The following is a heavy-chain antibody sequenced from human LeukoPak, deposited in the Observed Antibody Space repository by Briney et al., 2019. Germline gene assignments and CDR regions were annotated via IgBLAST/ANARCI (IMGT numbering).Heavy chain of an antibody. CDR2: ISGSGGST. CDR1: GFTFSSYA. Sequence: GSLRLSCAASGFTFSSYAMSWVRQAPGKGLQWVSGISGSGGSTSYAQKFQGRVTMTRDMSTSTVYMELSSLRSEDTAVYYCARDDNWNDVGWFDPWGQGTLVTVSS. V-gene: IGHV3-23*01. CDR3: ARDDNWNDVGWFDP. D-gene: IGHD1-20*01. J-gene: IGHJ5*02.